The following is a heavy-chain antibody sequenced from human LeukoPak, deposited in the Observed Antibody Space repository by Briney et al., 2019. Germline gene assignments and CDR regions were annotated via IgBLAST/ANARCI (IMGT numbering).Heavy chain of an antibody. Sequence: ASVKVSCKASGYTFTGYYMHWVRQAPGQGLEWMGWINPNSGATNYAQKFQGRVTMTRDTSISTAYMELSRLRSDDTAVYSCARVLEYCSSISCPRPDYWGQGTLVTVSS. J-gene: IGHJ4*02. CDR2: INPNSGAT. D-gene: IGHD2/OR15-2a*01. CDR3: ARVLEYCSSISCPRPDY. CDR1: GYTFTGYY. V-gene: IGHV1-2*02.